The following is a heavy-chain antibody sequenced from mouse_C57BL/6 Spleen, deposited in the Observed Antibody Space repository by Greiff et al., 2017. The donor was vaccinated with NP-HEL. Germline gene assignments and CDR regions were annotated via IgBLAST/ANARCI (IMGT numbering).Heavy chain of an antibody. CDR2: IYPGDGDT. D-gene: IGHD1-1*01. CDR1: GYAFSSSW. V-gene: IGHV1-82*01. Sequence: QVQLQQSGPELVKPGASVKISCKASGYAFSSSWMNWVKQRPGKGLEWIGRIYPGDGDTNYNGKFKGKATLTADKTSSTAYMQLSSHTSEDAAVYFCSRPYYGSSYDYFDYWGQGTTLTVSS. CDR3: SRPYYGSSYDYFDY. J-gene: IGHJ2*01.